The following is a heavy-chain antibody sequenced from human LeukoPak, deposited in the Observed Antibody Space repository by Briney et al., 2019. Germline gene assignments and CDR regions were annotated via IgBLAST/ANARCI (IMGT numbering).Heavy chain of an antibody. CDR3: ARDRASAGGFDY. CDR1: GXSISPYY. D-gene: IGHD2-15*01. CDR2: IYYSGTT. J-gene: IGHJ4*02. V-gene: IGHV4-59*12. Sequence: SETLSLTWSVSGXSISPYYWSGIRQPPGRGLEWMAYIYYSGTTNYHPSLQSRISISVATSKHQYSLELSSATAADTALYYCARDRASAGGFDYWGQGTLVTVSS.